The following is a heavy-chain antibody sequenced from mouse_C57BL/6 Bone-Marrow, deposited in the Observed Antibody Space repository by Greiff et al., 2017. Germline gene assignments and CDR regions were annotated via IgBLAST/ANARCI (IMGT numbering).Heavy chain of an antibody. J-gene: IGHJ2*01. CDR1: GYTFTDYY. D-gene: IGHD2-4*01. CDR3: ASWGDYDEVDY. CDR2: IYPGSGNT. Sequence: QVQLQQSGAELVRPGASVKLSCKASGYTFTDYYINWVKQRPGQGLEWIARIYPGSGNTYYNEKFKGKATLTAEKSSSTAYMQLSSLTSEDSAVYFCASWGDYDEVDYWGQGTTLTVSS. V-gene: IGHV1-76*01.